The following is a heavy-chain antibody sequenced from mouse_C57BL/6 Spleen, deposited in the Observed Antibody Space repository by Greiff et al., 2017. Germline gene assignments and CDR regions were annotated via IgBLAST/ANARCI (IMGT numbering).Heavy chain of an antibody. CDR1: GFNFTDYY. Sequence: VQLKQSGAELVKPGASVKLSCTASGFNFTDYYMHWVKQRPEQGLEWIGRIDPEGGETKYAPKFQGKATITADTSSNTAYLQLRSLTSEDTAVYDCARNGYSAMEYWGKGTTVTVS. CDR2: IDPEGGET. CDR3: ARNGYSAMEY. J-gene: IGHJ4*01. V-gene: IGHV14-2*01.